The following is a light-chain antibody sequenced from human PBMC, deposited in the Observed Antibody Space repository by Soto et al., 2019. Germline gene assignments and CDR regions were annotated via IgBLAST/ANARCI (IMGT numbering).Light chain of an antibody. CDR3: GAWDKSLSAEV. CDR1: SSNFEEIY. Sequence: QSVLTQLPSVSAAPGQNVTISCSGSSSNFEEIYVSWYQQFPGTAPKRLIYDGNKRPSGIPDRFSGSKSGTSAILGITGLQTGDEADYYCGAWDKSLSAEVFGGGTKLTVL. CDR2: DGN. V-gene: IGLV1-51*01. J-gene: IGLJ3*02.